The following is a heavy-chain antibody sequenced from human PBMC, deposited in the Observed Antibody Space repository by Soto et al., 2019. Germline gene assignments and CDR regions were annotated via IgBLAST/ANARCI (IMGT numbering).Heavy chain of an antibody. CDR2: ISYDGSNK. D-gene: IGHD3-3*01. J-gene: IGHJ4*02. Sequence: QVQLVESGGGVVQPGRSLRLSCAASGFTFSSYAMHWVRQAPGKGLEWVAVISYDGSNKYYADSVKGRFTISRDNSKNTLYLQMNSPRAEDTAVYYCASEVGHYDFWSGSFGYWGQGTLVTVSS. V-gene: IGHV3-30-3*01. CDR3: ASEVGHYDFWSGSFGY. CDR1: GFTFSSYA.